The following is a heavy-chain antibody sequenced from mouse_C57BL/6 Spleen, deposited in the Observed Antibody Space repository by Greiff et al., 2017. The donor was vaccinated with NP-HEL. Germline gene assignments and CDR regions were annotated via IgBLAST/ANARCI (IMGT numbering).Heavy chain of an antibody. D-gene: IGHD3-1*01. Sequence: EVKVVESGGGLVKPGGSLKLSCAASGFTFSDYGMHWVRQAPEKGLEWVAYISSGSSTIYYADTVKGRFTISRDNAKNTLFLQMTSLRSEDTAMYYCARSGGFPAWFAYWGQGTLVTVSA. V-gene: IGHV5-17*01. CDR1: GFTFSDYG. CDR2: ISSGSSTI. CDR3: ARSGGFPAWFAY. J-gene: IGHJ3*01.